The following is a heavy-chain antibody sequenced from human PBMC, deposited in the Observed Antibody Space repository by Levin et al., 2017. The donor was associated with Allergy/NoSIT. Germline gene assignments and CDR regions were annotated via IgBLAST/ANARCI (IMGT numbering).Heavy chain of an antibody. D-gene: IGHD2-15*01. CDR3: ASRYCSGGSCSTNWFDP. Sequence: GESLKISCKASGYTFTGYYMHWVRQAPGQGLEWMGWINPNSGGTNYAQKFQGRVTMTRDTSISTAYMELSRLRSDDTAVYYCASRYCSGGSCSTNWFDPWGQGTLVTVSS. CDR2: INPNSGGT. V-gene: IGHV1-2*02. CDR1: GYTFTGYY. J-gene: IGHJ5*02.